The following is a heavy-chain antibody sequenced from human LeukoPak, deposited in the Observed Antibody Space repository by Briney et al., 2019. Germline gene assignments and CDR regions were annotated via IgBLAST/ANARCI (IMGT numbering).Heavy chain of an antibody. Sequence: ASVKASCKASGYTFTSYDINWVRQATGQGLEWMGWMNPNSGNTGYAQKFQGRVTMTRNTSISTAYVELSSLRSEDTAVYYCARGFRRYDILTGRGGYYFDYWGRGTLVTVSS. CDR2: MNPNSGNT. CDR3: ARGFRRYDILTGRGGYYFDY. J-gene: IGHJ4*02. V-gene: IGHV1-8*01. CDR1: GYTFTSYD. D-gene: IGHD3-9*01.